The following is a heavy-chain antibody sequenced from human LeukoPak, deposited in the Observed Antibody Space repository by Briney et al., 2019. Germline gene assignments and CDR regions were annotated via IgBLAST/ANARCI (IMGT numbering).Heavy chain of an antibody. Sequence: GGSLRLSCAASGFTFSSYAMHWVRQAPGKGLEWVAVISYDGSNKYYADSVKGRSTISRDNSKNTLYLQMNSLRAEDTAVYYCARDSLPHVMITFGGAPDYWGQGTLVTVSS. CDR1: GFTFSSYA. V-gene: IGHV3-30-3*01. D-gene: IGHD3-16*01. CDR2: ISYDGSNK. J-gene: IGHJ4*02. CDR3: ARDSLPHVMITFGGAPDY.